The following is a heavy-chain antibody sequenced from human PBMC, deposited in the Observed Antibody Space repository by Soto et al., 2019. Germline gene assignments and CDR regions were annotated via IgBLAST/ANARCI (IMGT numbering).Heavy chain of an antibody. CDR3: ARVGAAYYYYGMDV. Sequence: GASVTVSSKASGYTFTGYSMHSARQAQRQGLEWMGWINPNSGGTNYAQKFQGRVTMTRDTSISTAYMELSRLRSDDTAVYYCARVGAAYYYYGMDVWGQGTTVTVSS. D-gene: IGHD3-3*01. J-gene: IGHJ6*02. V-gene: IGHV1-2*02. CDR1: GYTFTGYS. CDR2: INPNSGGT.